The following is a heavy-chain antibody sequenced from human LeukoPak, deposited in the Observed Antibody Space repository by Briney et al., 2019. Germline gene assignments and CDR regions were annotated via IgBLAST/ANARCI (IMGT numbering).Heavy chain of an antibody. CDR3: ARWQQLVGAFDI. CDR1: GFTFSSYS. CDR2: IGHTGSIT. J-gene: IGHJ3*02. Sequence: GGSLRLSCAGSGFTFSSYSMNWVRHAPGKGLEWVSYIGHTGSITDYADSVKGRFTISRDNAKNSLYLQMNNLRAEDTAVYYCARWQQLVGAFDIWGQGTMVTVSS. V-gene: IGHV3-48*04. D-gene: IGHD6-13*01.